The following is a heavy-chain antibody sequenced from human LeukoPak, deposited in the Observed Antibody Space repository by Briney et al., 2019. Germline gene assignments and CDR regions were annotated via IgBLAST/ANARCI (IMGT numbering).Heavy chain of an antibody. V-gene: IGHV3-30-3*01. CDR3: ARDGEAASGYASGGFDS. J-gene: IGHJ4*02. CDR2: ISYDGSNK. D-gene: IGHD5-12*01. CDR1: GFTFSSYA. Sequence: GGSLRLSCAASGFTFSSYAMHWVRQAPGKGLEWVAVISYDGSNKYYADSVKGRFTISRDNSKNTLYLQMNSLRVEDTAVYYCARDGEAASGYASGGFDSWGQGTLVTVSS.